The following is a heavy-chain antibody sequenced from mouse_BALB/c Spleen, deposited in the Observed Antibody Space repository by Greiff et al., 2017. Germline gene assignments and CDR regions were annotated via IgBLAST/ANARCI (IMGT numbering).Heavy chain of an antibody. V-gene: IGHV1-54*01. CDR2: INPGSGGT. CDR3: ARSTDYYGSRGLDY. J-gene: IGHJ2*01. Sequence: VQLQQSGAELVRPGTSVKVSCKASGYAFTNYLIEWVKQRPGQGLEWIGVINPGSGGTNYNEKFKGKATLTADKSSSTAYMQLSSLTSDDSAVYFCARSTDYYGSRGLDYWGQGTTLTVAS. D-gene: IGHD1-1*01. CDR1: GYAFTNYL.